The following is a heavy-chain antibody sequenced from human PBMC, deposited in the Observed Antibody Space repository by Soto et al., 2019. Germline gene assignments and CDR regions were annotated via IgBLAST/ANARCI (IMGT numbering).Heavy chain of an antibody. J-gene: IGHJ4*02. V-gene: IGHV3-30-3*01. CDR3: ARGRGYCGGTNCYLDY. CDR2: ISYDGSNK. CDR1: GFTFSSYA. Sequence: GSLRLSCAASGFTFSSYAMHWVRQAPGKGLEWVAVISYDGSNKYYADSVKGRFTISRDNSKNTLYLQMNSLRDDDTAVYYCARGRGYCGGTNCYLDYWGQGALVTVSS. D-gene: IGHD2-21*01.